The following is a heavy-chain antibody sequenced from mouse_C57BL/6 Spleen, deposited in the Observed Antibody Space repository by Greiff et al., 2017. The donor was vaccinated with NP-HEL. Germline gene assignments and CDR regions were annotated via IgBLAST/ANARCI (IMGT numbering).Heavy chain of an antibody. CDR2: IDPSDSET. CDR1: GYTFTSYW. D-gene: IGHD1-1*01. V-gene: IGHV1-52*01. J-gene: IGHJ2*01. Sequence: QVQLQQSGAELVRPGSSVKLSCKASGYTFTSYWMHWVKQRPIQGLEWIGNIDPSDSETHYNQQFKDKATLTVDKSSSTAYMQLSSLTSEDSAVYYCARGDYYGSSSYYFDYWSQGTTLTVAS. CDR3: ARGDYYGSSSYYFDY.